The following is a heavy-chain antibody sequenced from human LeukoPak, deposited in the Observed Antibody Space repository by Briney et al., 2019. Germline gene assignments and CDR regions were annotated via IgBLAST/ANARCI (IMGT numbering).Heavy chain of an antibody. J-gene: IGHJ6*03. CDR1: GFTFDDYA. CDR2: ISWDSGSI. Sequence: PGGSLRLSCAASGFTFDDYAMHWVRQAPGKGLEWVSGISWDSGSIGYADSVKGRFTISRDNAKNSLYLQMNSLRAEDTAVYYCARAQFDYYGSGSYDYYMDVWGKGTTVTVSS. CDR3: ARAQFDYYGSGSYDYYMDV. V-gene: IGHV3-9*01. D-gene: IGHD3-10*01.